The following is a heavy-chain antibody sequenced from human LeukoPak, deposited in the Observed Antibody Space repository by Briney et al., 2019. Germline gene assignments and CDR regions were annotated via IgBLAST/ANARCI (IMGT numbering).Heavy chain of an antibody. J-gene: IGHJ4*02. CDR1: GFTVSSNY. CDR3: ARDRDYDYVWGSYRYSDY. D-gene: IGHD3-16*02. Sequence: GGSLRLSCAASGFTVSSNYMSWVRQAPGKGLEWVSSISSSSSYIYYADSVKGRFTISRDNAKNSLYLQMNSLRAEDTAVYYCARDRDYDYVWGSYRYSDYWGQGTLVTVSS. V-gene: IGHV3-21*01. CDR2: ISSSSSYI.